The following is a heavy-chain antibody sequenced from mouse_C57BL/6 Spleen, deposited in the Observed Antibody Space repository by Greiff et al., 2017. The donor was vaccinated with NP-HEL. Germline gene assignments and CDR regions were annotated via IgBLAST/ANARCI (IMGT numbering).Heavy chain of an antibody. CDR3: ARQTPITTVVPYWYFDV. CDR2: ISSGGSYT. D-gene: IGHD1-1*01. J-gene: IGHJ1*03. Sequence: EVMLVESGGDLVKPGGSLKLSCAASGFTFSSYGMSWVRQTPDKRLEWVATISSGGSYTYYPDSVKGRFTISRENAKNTLYLQMSSLKSEDTAMYYCARQTPITTVVPYWYFDVWGTGTTVTVSS. CDR1: GFTFSSYG. V-gene: IGHV5-6*01.